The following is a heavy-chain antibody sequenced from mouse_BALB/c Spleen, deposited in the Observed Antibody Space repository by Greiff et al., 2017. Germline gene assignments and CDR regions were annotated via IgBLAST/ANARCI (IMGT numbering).Heavy chain of an antibody. J-gene: IGHJ1*01. CDR2: ISSGSSTI. Sequence: DVMLVESGGGLVQPGGSRKLSCAASGFTFSSFGMHWVRQAPEKGLEWVAYISSGSSTIYYADTVKGRFTIARDNPKNTLFLQMTSLRSEDTAMYYCARDHYYGSPHWYFDVWGAGTTVTVSA. CDR3: ARDHYYGSPHWYFDV. D-gene: IGHD1-1*01. V-gene: IGHV5-17*02. CDR1: GFTFSSFG.